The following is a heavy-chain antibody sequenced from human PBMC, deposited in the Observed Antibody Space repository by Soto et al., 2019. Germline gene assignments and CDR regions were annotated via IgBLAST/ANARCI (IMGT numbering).Heavy chain of an antibody. D-gene: IGHD3-16*02. CDR3: ARDSLFDYIWGSFRDYYSMDV. V-gene: IGHV3-30-3*01. CDR2: ISFDGSNK. J-gene: IGHJ6*02. CDR1: RFTFSSYA. Sequence: GGSLRLSCAASRFTFSSYAMHWVRQAPGKGLEWVAVISFDGSNKYYADSVKGRFTISRDNSKNTLYLQMNSLRAEDTAMYYCARDSLFDYIWGSFRDYYSMDVWGQGTTVTVSS.